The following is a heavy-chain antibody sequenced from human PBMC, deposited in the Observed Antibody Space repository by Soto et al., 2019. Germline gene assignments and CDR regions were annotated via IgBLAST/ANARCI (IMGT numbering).Heavy chain of an antibody. CDR2: IKSKTDGGTT. J-gene: IGHJ4*02. V-gene: IGHV3-15*01. Sequence: GGSLRLSCAASGFTVSSNYMSWVRQAPGKGLEWVGRIKSKTDGGTTDYAAPVKGRFTISRDDSKNTLYLQMNSLKTEDTAVYYCTTGLTYYYDSSGYPRGYWGQGTLVTVSS. CDR3: TTGLTYYYDSSGYPRGY. D-gene: IGHD3-22*01. CDR1: GFTVSSNY.